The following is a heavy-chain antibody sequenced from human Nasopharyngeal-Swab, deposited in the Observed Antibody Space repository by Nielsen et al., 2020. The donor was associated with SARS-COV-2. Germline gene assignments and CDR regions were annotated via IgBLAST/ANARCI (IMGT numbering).Heavy chain of an antibody. Sequence: ASVKVSCKASGYTFTSYYMHWVRQAPGQGLEWMGIINPSGGSTSYAQKFQGRVTMTRDTSTSTVYMELSSLGSEDTAVYYCAREPRYYDYVWGSYRYGYFDYWGQGTLVTVSS. CDR3: AREPRYYDYVWGSYRYGYFDY. V-gene: IGHV1-46*01. J-gene: IGHJ4*02. CDR2: INPSGGST. CDR1: GYTFTSYY. D-gene: IGHD3-16*02.